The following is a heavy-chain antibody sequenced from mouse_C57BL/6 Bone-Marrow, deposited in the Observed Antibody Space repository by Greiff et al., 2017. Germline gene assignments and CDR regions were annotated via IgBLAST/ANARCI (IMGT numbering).Heavy chain of an antibody. J-gene: IGHJ2*01. D-gene: IGHD1-1*01. Sequence: QLQQSGAELARPGASVKLSCKASGYTFTSYGISWVKQRTGQGLEWIGEIYPRSGNTYYNEKFKGKATLTADKSSSTAYMELRSLTSEDSAVYVCAIYYYGSSYGGYWGQGTTLTVSS. CDR3: AIYYYGSSYGGY. V-gene: IGHV1-81*01. CDR2: IYPRSGNT. CDR1: GYTFTSYG.